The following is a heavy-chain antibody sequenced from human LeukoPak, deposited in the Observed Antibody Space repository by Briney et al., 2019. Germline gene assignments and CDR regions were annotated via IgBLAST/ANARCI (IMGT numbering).Heavy chain of an antibody. D-gene: IGHD1-26*01. CDR2: ISSSGSTI. CDR3: ARAPRFRLVGVPKGPFDP. CDR1: GFTFSDYY. Sequence: GGSLRLSCAASGFTFSDYYMSWIRQAPGKGLEWVSYISSSGSTIYYADSVKGRFTISRDNAKNSLYLRMDTLRAEDTAVYYCARAPRFRLVGVPKGPFDPWGQGTLVTVSS. V-gene: IGHV3-11*01. J-gene: IGHJ5*02.